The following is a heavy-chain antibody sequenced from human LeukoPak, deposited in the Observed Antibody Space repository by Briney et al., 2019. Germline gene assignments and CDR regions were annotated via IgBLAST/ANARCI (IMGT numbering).Heavy chain of an antibody. CDR2: INHSGST. V-gene: IGHV4-34*01. D-gene: IGHD2-2*01. Sequence: SETLSLTCAVYGGSFSGYYWSWIRQPPGKGLEWIGEINHSGSTNYNPSLKSRVTISVDTSKNQFSLKLSSVTAADTAVYYCARRAPYCSSTSCYVPLTYFDYWGQGTLVTVSS. CDR1: GGSFSGYY. CDR3: ARRAPYCSSTSCYVPLTYFDY. J-gene: IGHJ4*02.